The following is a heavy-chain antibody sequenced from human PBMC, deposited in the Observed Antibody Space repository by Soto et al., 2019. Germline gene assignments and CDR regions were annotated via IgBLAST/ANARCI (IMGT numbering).Heavy chain of an antibody. CDR3: AEGGRQWLLTSDFNY. Sequence: VQLVESGGGVVQPGRSLRLSCAASGFTFSDYAMHWVRQAPGKGLEWVAVVSHDGRNTHYADSVKGRFTISRDSSKNTVSLEMTSLSAEDRAVYYCAEGGRQWLLTSDFNYWGQGALVTVSS. J-gene: IGHJ4*02. CDR1: GFTFSDYA. V-gene: IGHV3-30*03. D-gene: IGHD6-19*01. CDR2: VSHDGRNT.